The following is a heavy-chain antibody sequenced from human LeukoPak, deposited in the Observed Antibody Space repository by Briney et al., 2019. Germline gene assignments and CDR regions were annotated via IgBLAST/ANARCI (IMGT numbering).Heavy chain of an antibody. J-gene: IGHJ5*02. CDR3: AKDHGDYGDYVGWFGP. Sequence: GGSLRLSCAASGFTFSSYAMTWVRQAPGKGLEWVSVISGSGGRTVYADSVKGRFTISRDNSKNMLYLQMKSLRVDDTATYYCAKDHGDYGDYVGWFGPWGQGTLATVSS. D-gene: IGHD4-17*01. V-gene: IGHV3-23*01. CDR1: GFTFSSYA. CDR2: ISGSGGRT.